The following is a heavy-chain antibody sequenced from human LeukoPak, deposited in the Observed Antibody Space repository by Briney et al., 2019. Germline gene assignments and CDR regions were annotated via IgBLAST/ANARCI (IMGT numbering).Heavy chain of an antibody. D-gene: IGHD1-1*01. CDR1: GGSISSSSYY. Sequence: SETLSLTCSVSGGSISSSSYYWGWIRQTPGKGLEWIGRINYSGGSYYNPSLKSRVTISVDTSKNQISLKLSSVIAADAALYYCTTQGTSDWNLIDYWGQGTLVTVSS. CDR3: TTQGTSDWNLIDY. J-gene: IGHJ4*02. CDR2: INYSGGS. V-gene: IGHV4-39*01.